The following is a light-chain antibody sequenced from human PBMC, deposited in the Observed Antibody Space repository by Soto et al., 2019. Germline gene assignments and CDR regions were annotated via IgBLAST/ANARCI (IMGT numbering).Light chain of an antibody. V-gene: IGKV1-9*01. J-gene: IGKJ3*01. CDR2: AAS. CDR3: QQLNSYPRT. CDR1: QGISSD. Sequence: IQLTQSPSSLSAAVGDSVTITCRASQGISSDLAWYQQKPGKAPQLLIYAASTLQSGVPSRFSGSGSGTDFTLTISSLQPEDFATYYCQQLNSYPRTFGPGTKVDIK.